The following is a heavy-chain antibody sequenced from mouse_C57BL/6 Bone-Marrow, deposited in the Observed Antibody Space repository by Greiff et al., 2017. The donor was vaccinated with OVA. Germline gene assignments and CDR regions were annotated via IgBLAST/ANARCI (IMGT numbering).Heavy chain of an antibody. CDR3: ARWRYYGSSYY. J-gene: IGHJ4*01. D-gene: IGHD1-1*01. CDR2: IYPGDGDT. Sequence: QVQLQQPGPELVKPGASVKISCKASGYAFSSSWMNWVKQRPGKGLEWIGRIYPGDGDTNYNGKFKGKATLTADKSSSTAYMQLSSLTSEDSAVYFCARWRYYGSSYYWGQGTSVTVSS. V-gene: IGHV1-82*01. CDR1: GYAFSSSW.